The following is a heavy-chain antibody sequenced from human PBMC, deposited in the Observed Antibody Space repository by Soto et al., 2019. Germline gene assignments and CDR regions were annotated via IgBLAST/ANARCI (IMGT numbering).Heavy chain of an antibody. D-gene: IGHD2-15*01. J-gene: IGHJ6*04. CDR3: ARDDVLCDGGRCYGIPLDV. V-gene: IGHV3-66*01. CDR2: IQSGGTT. Sequence: GGSLRLSCAASGFTVSSKYMTWVRQAPGKGLEWVSLIQSGGTTYYADSVKGRFTISRDTSENTLHLQMDSLRVEDTAVYYCARDDVLCDGGRCYGIPLDVWGKGTTDTAPQ. CDR1: GFTVSSKY.